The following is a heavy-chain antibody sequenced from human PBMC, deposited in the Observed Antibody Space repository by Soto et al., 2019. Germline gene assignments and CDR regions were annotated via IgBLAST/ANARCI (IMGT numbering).Heavy chain of an antibody. CDR3: ASIGSGWYPRYFQH. J-gene: IGHJ1*01. CDR1: GGSVSSGSYY. V-gene: IGHV4-61*01. Sequence: SETLSLTCTVSGGSVSSGSYYWSWIRQPPGKGLEWIGYIYYSGSTNYNPSLKSRVTISVDTSKNQFSLKLSSVTAADTAVYYCASIGSGWYPRYFQHWGQGTLVTVSS. CDR2: IYYSGST. D-gene: IGHD6-19*01.